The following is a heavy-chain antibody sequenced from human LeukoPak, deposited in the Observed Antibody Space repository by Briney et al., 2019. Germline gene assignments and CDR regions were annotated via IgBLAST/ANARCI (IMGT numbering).Heavy chain of an antibody. D-gene: IGHD4-17*01. V-gene: IGHV3-53*05. J-gene: IGHJ4*02. CDR2: IYSGGST. CDR3: AREGYGDPNFDY. CDR1: GGSISSSSYY. Sequence: ETLSLTCTVSGGSISSSSYYWGWIRQPPGKGLEWVSVIYSGGSTYYADSVKGRFTISRDNSKNTLYLQMNSLRAEDTAVYYCAREGYGDPNFDYWGQGTLVTVSS.